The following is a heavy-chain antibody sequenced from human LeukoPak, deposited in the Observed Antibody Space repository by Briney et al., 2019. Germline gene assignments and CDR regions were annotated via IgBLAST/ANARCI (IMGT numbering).Heavy chain of an antibody. J-gene: IGHJ4*02. Sequence: GESLKISCKGSGYSFTSYWISWVRQMPGKGLEWMGRIDPSDSYTNYSPSFQGHVTISADKSISTAYLQWSSLKTSDTAMYYCARAPLTTVTTWAIDYWGQGTLVTVSS. CDR2: IDPSDSYT. D-gene: IGHD4-17*01. V-gene: IGHV5-10-1*01. CDR3: ARAPLTTVTTWAIDY. CDR1: GYSFTSYW.